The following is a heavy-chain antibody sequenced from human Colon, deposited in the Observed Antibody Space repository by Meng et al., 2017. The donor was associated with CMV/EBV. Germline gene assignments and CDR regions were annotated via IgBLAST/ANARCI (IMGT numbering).Heavy chain of an antibody. CDR1: GYTFTSYY. CDR2: INPSGGST. Sequence: SGYTFTSYYKHWVRQAPGQGLEWMGIINPSGGSTSYAQKFQGRVTMTRDTSTSTVYMELSSLRSEDTAVYYCARGGNRDGYNEYYFDYWGQGTLVTVSS. V-gene: IGHV1-46*01. D-gene: IGHD5-24*01. CDR3: ARGGNRDGYNEYYFDY. J-gene: IGHJ4*02.